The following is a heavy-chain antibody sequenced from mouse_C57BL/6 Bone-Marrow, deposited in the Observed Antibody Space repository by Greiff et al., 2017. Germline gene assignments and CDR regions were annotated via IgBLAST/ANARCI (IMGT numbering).Heavy chain of an antibody. Sequence: EVQLVESGGGLVQPGGSLKLSCAASGFTFSDYYMYWVRQTPEKRLEWVAYISNGGGSTYYPDTVKGRFTISRDNAKNTLYLQMSRLKSEDTAMYYCARQAIDHDPWGQGTSVTVSS. J-gene: IGHJ4*01. CDR3: ARQAIDHDP. D-gene: IGHD2-3*01. CDR2: ISNGGGST. CDR1: GFTFSDYY. V-gene: IGHV5-12*01.